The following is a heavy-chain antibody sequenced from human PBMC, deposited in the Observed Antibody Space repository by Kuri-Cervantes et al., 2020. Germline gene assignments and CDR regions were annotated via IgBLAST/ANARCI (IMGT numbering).Heavy chain of an antibody. D-gene: IGHD6-6*01. V-gene: IGHV3-53*01. CDR1: GFTVSSNY. CDR3: AKRKIAARPFDY. CDR2: IYSGGST. Sequence: ETLSLTCAASGFTVSSNYMSWVRQAPGKGLEWVSVIYSGGSTYYADSVKGRFTISRDNSKNTLYLQMNSLRAEDTAVYYCAKRKIAARPFDYWGQGTLVTVSS. J-gene: IGHJ4*02.